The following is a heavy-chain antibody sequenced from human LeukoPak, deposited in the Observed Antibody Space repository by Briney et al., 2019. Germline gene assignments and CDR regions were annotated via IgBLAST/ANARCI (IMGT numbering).Heavy chain of an antibody. CDR1: GFTFSRYN. CDR3: AKKRDIVATIRLWYFDY. J-gene: IGHJ4*02. CDR2: ITSSSIYI. V-gene: IGHV3-21*04. D-gene: IGHD5-12*01. Sequence: GGSLRLSCAASGFTFSRYNMNWVRQAPGKGLEWVSSITSSSIYIYYADPMKGRFTISRDNAKNSLYLQMNSLRAEDTAVYYCAKKRDIVATIRLWYFDYWGQGTLVTVSS.